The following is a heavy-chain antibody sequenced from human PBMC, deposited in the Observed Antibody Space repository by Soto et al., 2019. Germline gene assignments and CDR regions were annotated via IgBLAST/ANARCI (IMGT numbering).Heavy chain of an antibody. D-gene: IGHD2-2*01. CDR3: ESEYCSSTSCYGDYYYYYYMDV. J-gene: IGHJ6*03. CDR2: IYYSGST. Sequence: SETLSLTCTVSGGSISSSSYYWGWIRQPPGKGLEWIGSIYYSGSTYYNPSLKSRVTISVDTSKNQFSLKLSSVTAADTAVYYCESEYCSSTSCYGDYYYYYYMDVWGKGTTVTVSS. CDR1: GGSISSSSYY. V-gene: IGHV4-39*01.